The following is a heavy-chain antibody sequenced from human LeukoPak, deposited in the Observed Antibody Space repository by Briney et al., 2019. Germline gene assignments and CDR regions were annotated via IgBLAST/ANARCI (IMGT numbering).Heavy chain of an antibody. CDR3: ARDIRCSGGSCYLNYDY. V-gene: IGHV1-46*01. CDR2: INPSGGST. J-gene: IGHJ4*02. CDR1: GYTFTSYY. Sequence: ASVKVSCKASGYTFTSYYMHWVRQAPGQGLEWMGIINPSGGSTSYAQKFQGRVTMTRDTSISTAYMELSRLRSDDTAVYYCARDIRCSGGSCYLNYDYWGQGTLVTVSS. D-gene: IGHD2-15*01.